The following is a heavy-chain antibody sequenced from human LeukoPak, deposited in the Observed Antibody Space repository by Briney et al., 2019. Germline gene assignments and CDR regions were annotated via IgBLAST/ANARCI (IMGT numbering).Heavy chain of an antibody. V-gene: IGHV3-9*01. CDR3: AKDISGSGYFDY. D-gene: IGHD3-10*01. CDR1: GFTFDDYA. Sequence: QSGGSLRLSCAASGFTFDDYAMHWVRQAPGKGLEWVSGISWNSGSIGYADSVKGRFTISRDNAKNPLYLQMNSLRAEDTALYYCAKDISGSGYFDYWGQGTLVTVSS. J-gene: IGHJ4*02. CDR2: ISWNSGSI.